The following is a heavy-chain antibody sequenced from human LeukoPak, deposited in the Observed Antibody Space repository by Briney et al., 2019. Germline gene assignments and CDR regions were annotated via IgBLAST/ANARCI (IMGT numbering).Heavy chain of an antibody. J-gene: IGHJ4*02. D-gene: IGHD1-14*01. CDR3: ARDLLPGLYFDY. Sequence: YWIGWIRQHPGKGLEWIGYIYYSGSTYYNPSLKSRVTISVDTSKNQFSLKLSSVTAADTAVYYCARDLLPGLYFDYWGQGTLVTVSS. CDR1: Y. V-gene: IGHV4-31*02. CDR2: IYYSGST.